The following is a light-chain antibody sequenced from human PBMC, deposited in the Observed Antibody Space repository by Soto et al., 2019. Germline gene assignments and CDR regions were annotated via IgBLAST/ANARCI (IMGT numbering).Light chain of an antibody. CDR2: DAS. J-gene: IGKJ5*01. V-gene: IGKV1-33*01. CDR3: YQYDNPLT. Sequence: DIQMTQSPSSLSASVGDRVTITCQASQAICNYLNGYQQKPEKAPKLLIYDASNLETEVASRFSGSGSRTVLTFNSSCLQPEANATYYWYQYDNPLTFCQGTRLEIK. CDR1: QAICNY.